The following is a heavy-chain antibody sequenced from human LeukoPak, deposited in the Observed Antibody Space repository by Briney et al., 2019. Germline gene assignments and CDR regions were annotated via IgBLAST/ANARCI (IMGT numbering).Heavy chain of an antibody. D-gene: IGHD5-24*01. CDR2: INHSGIT. Sequence: SGPALVKPTQTLTLTCTFSGFSLSTNGMCVSWIRQPPGKALEWLGEINHSGITKYNWSLKNRFTISVDTSKNQFSLKLRSVTAADTAVYYCATYNFPQFDPWGQGTLVTVSS. J-gene: IGHJ5*02. CDR1: GFSLSTNGMC. V-gene: IGHV4-30-2*01. CDR3: ATYNFPQFDP.